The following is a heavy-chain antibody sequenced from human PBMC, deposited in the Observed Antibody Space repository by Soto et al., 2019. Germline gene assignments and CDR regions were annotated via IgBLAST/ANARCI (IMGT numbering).Heavy chain of an antibody. V-gene: IGHV3-30-3*01. CDR2: ISSDGNDK. J-gene: IGHJ4*03. CDR3: ARSETGFGEFPI. CDR1: GFTFSTYR. Sequence: GGSLRLSCAASGFTFSTYRMDWVRQAPGKGLEWVAVISSDGNDKYYAVSVQGRFSISRDNSKNTLSLQMNSLRPEDTAVYYCARSETGFGEFPIWGQGTLVTVSS. D-gene: IGHD3-10*01.